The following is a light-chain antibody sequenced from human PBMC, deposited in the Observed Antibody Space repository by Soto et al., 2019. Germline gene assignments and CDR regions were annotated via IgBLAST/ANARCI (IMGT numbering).Light chain of an antibody. Sequence: QSALTQPASVSGSPGQSITISCTGTSNDFVSWYQQHPGKAPELIIYEVNNRPSQISDRFSASKSGSTASLTISGLQAADEATYYCGSFTDSTTLYVFGAGTKVTVL. CDR1: SNDF. CDR3: GSFTDSTTLYV. J-gene: IGLJ1*01. V-gene: IGLV2-14*01. CDR2: EVN.